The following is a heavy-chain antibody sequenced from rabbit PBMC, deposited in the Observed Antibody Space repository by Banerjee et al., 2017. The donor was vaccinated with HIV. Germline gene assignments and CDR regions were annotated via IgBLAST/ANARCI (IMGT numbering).Heavy chain of an antibody. CDR1: GFDFSSYY. J-gene: IGHJ4*01. V-gene: IGHV1S7*01. CDR3: ARDSYAAYGYVTFGYGL. Sequence: QLKETGGGLVQPGGSLTLSCKASGFDFSSYYMSWVRQAPGKGLEWIGTIYAGKGSTCYASWVNGRFTISSHNAQNTLYLQLNSLTAADTATYFCARDSYAAYGYVTFGYGLWGQGTLVTVS. CDR2: IYAGKGST. D-gene: IGHD6-1*01.